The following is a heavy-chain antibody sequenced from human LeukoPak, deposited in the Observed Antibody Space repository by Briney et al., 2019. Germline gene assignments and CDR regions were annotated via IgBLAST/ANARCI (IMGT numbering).Heavy chain of an antibody. CDR2: IKQDGIEK. CDR1: GFTFSDHW. CDR3: ARYNYGSGTSFDP. J-gene: IGHJ5*02. Sequence: GGSLRLSCAASGFTFSDHWMSWVRQAPGKGLEGVANIKQDGIEKHYVDSVKGRFTISRDNAKNSLYLQMTSLRVEDTAVFYCARYNYGSGTSFDPWGQGTLVTVSS. V-gene: IGHV3-7*03. D-gene: IGHD3-10*01.